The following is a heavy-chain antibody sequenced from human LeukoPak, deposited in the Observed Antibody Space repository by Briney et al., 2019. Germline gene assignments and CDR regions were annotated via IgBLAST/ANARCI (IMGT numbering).Heavy chain of an antibody. CDR1: GYTFTSYG. D-gene: IGHD1-26*01. V-gene: IGHV1-2*02. CDR3: AREIVGATPY. CDR2: INPNSGGT. J-gene: IGHJ4*02. Sequence: ASVKVSCKASGYTFTSYGISWVRQAPGQGLEWMGWINPNSGGTNYAQKFQGRVTMTRDTSISTAYMELSRLRSDDTAVYYCAREIVGATPYWGQGTLVTVSS.